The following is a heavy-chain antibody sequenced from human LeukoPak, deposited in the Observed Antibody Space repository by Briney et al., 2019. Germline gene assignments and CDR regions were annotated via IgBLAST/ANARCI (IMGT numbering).Heavy chain of an antibody. D-gene: IGHD2-15*01. V-gene: IGHV3-23*01. CDR3: AKRLTYCSGGSCRPYYFDY. Sequence: GGSLRLSCAASGFTFSSYAMSWVRQAPGKGLEWVSAISGSGGSTYYADSVKGRFTISRDNSKNTLYLQMNSLRAEDTAVHYCAKRLTYCSGGSCRPYYFDYWGQGTLVTVSS. CDR2: ISGSGGST. J-gene: IGHJ4*02. CDR1: GFTFSSYA.